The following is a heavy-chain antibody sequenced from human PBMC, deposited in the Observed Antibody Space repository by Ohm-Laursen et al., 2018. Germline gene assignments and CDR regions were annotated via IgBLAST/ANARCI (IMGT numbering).Heavy chain of an antibody. CDR2: ISAYNGNT. CDR3: AREMATAGDY. CDR1: GYTFTSYG. J-gene: IGHJ4*02. D-gene: IGHD5-24*01. V-gene: IGHV1-18*01. Sequence: GASVKVSCNASGYTFTSYGISWVRQAPGQGLEWMGWISAYNGNTNYAQKFQGRVTMTRDTSISTAYMELSRLRSDDTAVYYCAREMATAGDYWGQGTLVTVSS.